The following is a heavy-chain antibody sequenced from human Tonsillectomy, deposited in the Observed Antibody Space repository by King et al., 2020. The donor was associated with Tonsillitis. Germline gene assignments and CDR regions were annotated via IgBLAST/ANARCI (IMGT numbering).Heavy chain of an antibody. Sequence: VQLVESGAEVNEPGESLKISCKASGYSFANYWIGWVRQMPGKGLEWMGIIYPGDSDTRYSPSFQGLVTISADKSVSTAYLQWLSMKASDTAMYYCARHLLVYFDRFAFDIWGQGTMVTVSS. J-gene: IGHJ3*02. CDR2: IYPGDSDT. CDR3: ARHLLVYFDRFAFDI. V-gene: IGHV5-51*01. CDR1: GYSFANYW. D-gene: IGHD3-9*01.